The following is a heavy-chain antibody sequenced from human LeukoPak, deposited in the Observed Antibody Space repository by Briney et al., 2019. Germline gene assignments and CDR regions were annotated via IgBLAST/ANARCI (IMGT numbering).Heavy chain of an antibody. Sequence: SSETLSLTCAVYGGSFSGYYWSWIRQPPGKGLEWIGEINHSGSTNYNPSLKSRVTISVDTSKNQFSLKLSSVTAADTAVYYCARRSVNQCGRRRREYFQHWGQGTLVTVSS. CDR3: ARRSVNQCGRRRREYFQH. CDR1: GGSFSGYY. J-gene: IGHJ1*01. CDR2: INHSGST. D-gene: IGHD2-21*01. V-gene: IGHV4-34*01.